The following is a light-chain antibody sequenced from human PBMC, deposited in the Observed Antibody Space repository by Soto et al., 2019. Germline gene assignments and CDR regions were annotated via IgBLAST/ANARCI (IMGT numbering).Light chain of an antibody. CDR1: QDISTS. J-gene: IGKJ2*03. CDR2: PAS. V-gene: IGKV1-9*01. CDR3: RPRRPSPFS. Sequence: DIQLTKSPSFLSASVGDRVTVSCRASQDISTSLAWFQQKAGKVPQLLVYPASTLQDGVPSSFSGSGSGTYRALTINYRQAADFATYYCRPRRPSPFSFG.